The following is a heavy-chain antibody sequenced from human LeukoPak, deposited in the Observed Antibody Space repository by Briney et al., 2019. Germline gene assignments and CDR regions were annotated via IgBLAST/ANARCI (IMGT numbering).Heavy chain of an antibody. CDR1: GYTFTGYY. Sequence: ASVKVSCKASGYTFTGYYIHWVRQAPGQGLEWMGWISAYNGNTNYAQKLQGRVTMTTDTSTSTAYMELRSLRSDDTAVYYCARDLGTIFGVVPGYWGQGTLVTVSS. D-gene: IGHD3-3*01. CDR3: ARDLGTIFGVVPGY. CDR2: ISAYNGNT. J-gene: IGHJ4*02. V-gene: IGHV1-18*04.